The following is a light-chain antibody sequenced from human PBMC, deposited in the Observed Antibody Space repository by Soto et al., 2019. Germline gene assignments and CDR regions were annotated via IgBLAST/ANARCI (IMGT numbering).Light chain of an antibody. J-gene: IGKJ4*01. Sequence: EIVLTQSPGTLSLSPGERATLSCRASQSVRSNYLAWYQQIPGQAPRVLIYDASSRATGIPDRFSGSGSGTDFTLTVSRLEPEDCAVYYCQQYGNSPDTFGGGTKVEIK. CDR1: QSVRSNY. CDR3: QQYGNSPDT. V-gene: IGKV3-20*01. CDR2: DAS.